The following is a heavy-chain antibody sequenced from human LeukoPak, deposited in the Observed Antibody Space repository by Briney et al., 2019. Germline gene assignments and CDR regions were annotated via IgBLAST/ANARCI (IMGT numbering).Heavy chain of an antibody. CDR3: ARAGDNTTMVTQ. V-gene: IGHV3-21*01. CDR2: ISSGSNYI. Sequence: GGSLRLSCAASGFTFSSYGINWVRQAPGKGLEGVSFISSGSNYIYYADSVKGRFTISRDNAMNSLYLQMNSLRAEDTAVYYCARAGDNTTMVTQWGQGTLVTVSS. CDR1: GFTFSSYG. J-gene: IGHJ4*02. D-gene: IGHD5-18*01.